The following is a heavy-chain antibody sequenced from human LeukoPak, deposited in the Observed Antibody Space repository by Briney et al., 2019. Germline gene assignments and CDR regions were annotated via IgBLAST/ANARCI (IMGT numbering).Heavy chain of an antibody. CDR2: ISYDGSNK. CDR1: GFTFSSYG. D-gene: IGHD6-13*01. V-gene: IGHV3-30*18. CDR3: AKDRGSSWLFQH. Sequence: GGSLRLSCAASGFTFSSYGMHWVRQAPGKGLEWVAVISYDGSNKYYADSVKGRFTISRDNSKNTLYLQMNSLRAEDTAAYYCAKDRGSSWLFQHWGQGTLVTVSS. J-gene: IGHJ1*01.